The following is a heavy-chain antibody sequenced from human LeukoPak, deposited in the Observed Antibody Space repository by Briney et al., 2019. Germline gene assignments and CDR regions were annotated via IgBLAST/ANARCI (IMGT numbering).Heavy chain of an antibody. CDR1: GYSFTRYW. J-gene: IGHJ4*02. CDR3: ASPVFGGLATRGAFDY. CDR2: IYPGDSHT. Sequence: GESLKISCKGSGYSFTRYWIGWVRQMPGKGLEWMGIIYPGDSHTRYSPSFQGQVTISADKSISTAYLQWSSLKASDTAMYYCASPVFGGLATRGAFDYWGQGTLVTVSS. D-gene: IGHD3-10*01. V-gene: IGHV5-51*01.